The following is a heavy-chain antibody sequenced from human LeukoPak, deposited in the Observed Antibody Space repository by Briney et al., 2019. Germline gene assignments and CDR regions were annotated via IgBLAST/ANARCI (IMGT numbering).Heavy chain of an antibody. V-gene: IGHV3-30*02. CDR2: IRYDGSNK. Sequence: GGSLRLSCAASGFTFSTYGMHWVRQAPGKGLEWVAFIRYDGSNKYYADSVKGRFTISRDNSKNTLYLQMNSLRAEDTAVYYCAKLWSYYFDYGGQGTLVTVSS. CDR1: GFTFSTYG. CDR3: AKLWSYYFDY. D-gene: IGHD3-3*01. J-gene: IGHJ4*02.